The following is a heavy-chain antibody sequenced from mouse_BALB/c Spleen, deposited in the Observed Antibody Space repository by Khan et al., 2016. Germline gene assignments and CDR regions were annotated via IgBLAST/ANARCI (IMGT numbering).Heavy chain of an antibody. V-gene: IGHV14-4*02. CDR1: GFNIKDYY. J-gene: IGHJ2*01. D-gene: IGHD2-1*01. CDR2: IDPDNGAT. Sequence: VQLQQSGAELVRSGVSVRLSCTASGFNIKDYYIHWVKQRPEQGLEWIGWIDPDNGATEYAPKFQGKATMTADTSSNTAYLQLSRLTSEDTAVYYCNAIYYGNYIYFDYWGQGTTLTGSS. CDR3: NAIYYGNYIYFDY.